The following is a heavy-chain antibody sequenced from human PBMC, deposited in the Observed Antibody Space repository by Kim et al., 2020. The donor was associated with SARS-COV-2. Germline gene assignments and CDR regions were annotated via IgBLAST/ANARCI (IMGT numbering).Heavy chain of an antibody. D-gene: IGHD3-16*01. Sequence: GGSLRLSCAASGFTFSSYGIHWVRQAPGKVLEWVAVISYDGSNKYYADSVKGRFTISRDNSKNTLYLQMNSLRAEDTAVYYCAKDWGWGAFDIWGQGTMVTVSS. CDR1: GFTFSSYG. V-gene: IGHV3-30*18. J-gene: IGHJ3*02. CDR2: ISYDGSNK. CDR3: AKDWGWGAFDI.